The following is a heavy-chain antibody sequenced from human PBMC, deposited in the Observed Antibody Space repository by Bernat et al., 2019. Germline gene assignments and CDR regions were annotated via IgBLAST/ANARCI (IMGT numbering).Heavy chain of an antibody. D-gene: IGHD3-3*01. J-gene: IGHJ5*02. V-gene: IGHV1-2*06. CDR3: ARERPSDDFWSGYSLDP. CDR2: INPNSGGT. CDR1: GYTFTGYY. Sequence: QVQLVQSGAEVKKPGASVKVSCKASGYTFTGYYMHWVRQPPGQGLEWMGRINPNSGGTNYAQKFQGRVTMTRDTSISTAYMELSRLRSDDTAVYYCARERPSDDFWSGYSLDPWGQGTLVTVSS.